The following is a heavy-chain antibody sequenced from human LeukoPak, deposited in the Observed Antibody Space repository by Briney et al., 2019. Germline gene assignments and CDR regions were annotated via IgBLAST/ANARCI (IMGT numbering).Heavy chain of an antibody. V-gene: IGHV3-23*01. Sequence: GGSLRLSCAASGFTFSSYAMSWVRQAPGKGLEWVSVISGSGGSTYYADSVKGRFTISRDNSKNTLYLQMNSLRAEDTVVYYCAKDDYYDSSGYYYGADYWGQGTLVTVSS. D-gene: IGHD3-22*01. CDR2: ISGSGGST. CDR3: AKDDYYDSSGYYYGADY. J-gene: IGHJ4*02. CDR1: GFTFSSYA.